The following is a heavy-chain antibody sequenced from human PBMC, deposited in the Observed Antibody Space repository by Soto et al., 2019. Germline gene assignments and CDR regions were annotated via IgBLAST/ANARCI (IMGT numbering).Heavy chain of an antibody. CDR2: ISRDGSHK. D-gene: IGHD1-26*01. Sequence: GGSLRLSXAASGFIFRNYAIHWVRQAPGKGLEWVAVISRDGSHKYYLDSVKGRFTISRDNSKDTVNLLMNSLRDDDSAMYYCARSRNSAVADSFDFWGQGILVTVSS. V-gene: IGHV3-30*04. CDR3: ARSRNSAVADSFDF. J-gene: IGHJ4*02. CDR1: GFIFRNYA.